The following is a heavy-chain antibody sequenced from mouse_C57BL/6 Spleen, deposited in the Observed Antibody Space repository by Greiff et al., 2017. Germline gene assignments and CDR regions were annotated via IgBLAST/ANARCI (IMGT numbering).Heavy chain of an antibody. V-gene: IGHV1-69*01. CDR3: ARGGYGFAY. D-gene: IGHD2-2*01. CDR2: IDPSDSYT. Sequence: VQLQQPGAELVMPGASVKLSCKASGYTFTSYWMHWVKQRPGQGLEWIGEIDPSDSYTNYNQKFKGKSTLTVDKSSSTAYMQLSSLTSEDSAVYYCARGGYGFAYWGQGTLVTVSA. CDR1: GYTFTSYW. J-gene: IGHJ3*01.